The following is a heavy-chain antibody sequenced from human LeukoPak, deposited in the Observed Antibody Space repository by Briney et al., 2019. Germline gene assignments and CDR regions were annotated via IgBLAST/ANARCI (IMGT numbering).Heavy chain of an antibody. CDR1: GFTFSSSA. V-gene: IGHV3-23*01. CDR3: AKGKNLELLPSYYYYGMDV. Sequence: GGSLRLSCAASGFTFSSSAMHWVRQAPGKGLEWVSAISGSGGSTYYADSVKGRFTISRDNSKNTLYLQMNSLRAEDTAVYYCAKGKNLELLPSYYYYGMDVWGQGTTVTVSS. CDR2: ISGSGGST. J-gene: IGHJ6*02. D-gene: IGHD2-15*01.